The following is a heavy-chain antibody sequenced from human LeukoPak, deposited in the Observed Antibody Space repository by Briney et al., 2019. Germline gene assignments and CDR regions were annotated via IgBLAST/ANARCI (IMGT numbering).Heavy chain of an antibody. D-gene: IGHD2-21*02. J-gene: IGHJ3*02. V-gene: IGHV1-69*04. CDR2: IIPILGIA. Sequence: SVKVSCKASGGTFSSYAISWVRQAPGQGLEWMGRIIPILGIANYARKFQGRVTITADKSTSTAYMELSSLRSEDTAVYYCARDRHIVVVTAIHDAFDIWGQGTMVTVSS. CDR1: GGTFSSYA. CDR3: ARDRHIVVVTAIHDAFDI.